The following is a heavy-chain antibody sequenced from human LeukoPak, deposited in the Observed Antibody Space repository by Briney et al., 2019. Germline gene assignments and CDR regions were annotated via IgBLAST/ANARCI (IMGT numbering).Heavy chain of an antibody. V-gene: IGHV3-9*01. CDR1: GFTFDDYA. CDR3: AKERGYDLGDDAFDI. CDR2: ISWNSGSI. J-gene: IGHJ3*02. D-gene: IGHD5-12*01. Sequence: GGSLRLSCAASGFTFDDYAMHWIRQAPGKGLEWVSGISWNSGSIGYADSVKGRFTISRDNAKNSLYLQMNSLRAEDTALYYCAKERGYDLGDDAFDIWGQGTMVTVSS.